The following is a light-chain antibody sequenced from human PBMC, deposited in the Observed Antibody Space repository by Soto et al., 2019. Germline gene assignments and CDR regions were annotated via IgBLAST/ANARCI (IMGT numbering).Light chain of an antibody. CDR3: CSYAGSYTWV. Sequence: QSALTQPRSVSGSPGQSVTIPCTGTSSDVGSYKYVSWYQQHPGNAPKLIIYDVTKRPSGVPDRFSGSKSGNTASLTISGLQADDEADYSCCSYAGSYTWVFGGGTQLTVL. V-gene: IGLV2-11*01. CDR1: SSDVGSYKY. CDR2: DVT. J-gene: IGLJ3*02.